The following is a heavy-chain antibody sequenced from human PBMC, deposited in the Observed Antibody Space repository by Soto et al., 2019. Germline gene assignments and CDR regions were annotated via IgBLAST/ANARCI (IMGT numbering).Heavy chain of an antibody. CDR3: AKGGEVGGVLGDH. Sequence: QVQLVESGGGVVQPGTSLRLSCEASGFAFNKFGMHWVRQAPGKGLEWVAFISYDGSYHYYADSVQGRLTITRDNSMNTLNMQLNSLRREDTAVYYCAKGGEVGGVLGDHWGQGTLVTVSS. CDR1: GFAFNKFG. J-gene: IGHJ4*02. V-gene: IGHV3-30*18. D-gene: IGHD1-26*01. CDR2: ISYDGSYH.